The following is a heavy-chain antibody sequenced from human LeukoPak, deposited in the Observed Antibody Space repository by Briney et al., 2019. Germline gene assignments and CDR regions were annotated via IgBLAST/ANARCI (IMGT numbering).Heavy chain of an antibody. Sequence: KPSETLSLTCTVSGASISSYYWSWIRQPPGKGLEWIGYMYENESTRYNPSLKSRVTISLDTSKKQFSLRLTSVTAADTAVYYCVRVISVTHFDYWGQGTLVTVYS. CDR3: VRVISVTHFDY. J-gene: IGHJ4*02. D-gene: IGHD2-15*01. CDR2: MYENEST. CDR1: GASISSYY. V-gene: IGHV4-59*01.